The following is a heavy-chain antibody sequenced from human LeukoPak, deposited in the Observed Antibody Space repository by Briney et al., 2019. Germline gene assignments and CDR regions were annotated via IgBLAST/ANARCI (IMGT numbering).Heavy chain of an antibody. CDR3: AKGGSGGGY. CDR1: GFTFDDFV. V-gene: IGHV3-9*01. D-gene: IGHD1-1*01. CDR2: IGWNSGSI. J-gene: IGHJ4*02. Sequence: GGSLRLSCAASGFTFDDFVMHWVRQAPGKGLEWVSGIGWNSGSIGYADSVKGRFTISRDNAKHSLYLQMNSLRAEDTALYYCAKGGSGGGYWGQGTLVTVSS.